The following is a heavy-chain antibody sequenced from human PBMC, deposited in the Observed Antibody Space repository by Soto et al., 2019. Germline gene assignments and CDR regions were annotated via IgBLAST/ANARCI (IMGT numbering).Heavy chain of an antibody. CDR2: ISGSTGNI. V-gene: IGHV3-11*01. Sequence: PRGSLRLSCAASGFTFSDYYMTWIRQAPGKGLEWVSYISGSTGNIYYADSVKGRFTISRDNAKDSLYLQMNSLRAEDTAVYYCARESGSDAFDIWGQGTMVAVSS. CDR1: GFTFSDYY. CDR3: ARESGSDAFDI. J-gene: IGHJ3*02.